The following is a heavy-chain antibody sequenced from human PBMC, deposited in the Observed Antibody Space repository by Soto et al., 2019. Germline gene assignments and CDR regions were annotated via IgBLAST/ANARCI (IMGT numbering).Heavy chain of an antibody. V-gene: IGHV1-69*01. CDR2: IIPIFGTA. CDR3: ARGAGYCSGGSCQPNFDY. J-gene: IGHJ4*02. CDR1: GGTFSSYA. D-gene: IGHD2-15*01. Sequence: QVQLVQSGAAVKKPGSSVKVSCKASGGTFSSYAISWVRQAHGQGLEWMGGIIPIFGTANYAQKFQGRVTITGDESTSTAYMELSSLRSEDTAVYYCARGAGYCSGGSCQPNFDYWGQGTLVTVSS.